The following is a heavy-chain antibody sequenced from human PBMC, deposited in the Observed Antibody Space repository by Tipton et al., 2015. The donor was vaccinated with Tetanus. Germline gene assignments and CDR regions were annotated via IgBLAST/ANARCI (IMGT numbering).Heavy chain of an antibody. CDR1: GDSVSSNSAA. V-gene: IGHV6-1*01. J-gene: IGHJ6*02. CDR3: ARENVVVVAATPWYYYYGMDV. D-gene: IGHD2-15*01. Sequence: GLVKPSQTLSLTCAISGDSVSSNSAAWNWIRQSPSRGLEWLGRTYYRSKWYHDYAVSVKSRITINPDTSKNQFSLQLNSVTPEDTAVYYCARENVVVVAATPWYYYYGMDVWGQGTTVTVSS. CDR2: TYYRSKWYH.